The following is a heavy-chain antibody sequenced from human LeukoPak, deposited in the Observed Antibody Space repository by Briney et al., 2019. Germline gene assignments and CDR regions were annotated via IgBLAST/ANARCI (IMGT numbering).Heavy chain of an antibody. J-gene: IGHJ3*02. Sequence: SETLSLTCTVSGGSISSYYWSWIRQPPGKGLEWIGYIYYSGSTNYNPSLKSRVTISVDTSKNQFSLKLSSVTAADTAVYYCARGSTNSGWHPDASDIWGQGTMVTVSS. CDR3: ARGSTNSGWHPDASDI. V-gene: IGHV4-59*01. D-gene: IGHD5-12*01. CDR1: GGSISSYY. CDR2: IYYSGST.